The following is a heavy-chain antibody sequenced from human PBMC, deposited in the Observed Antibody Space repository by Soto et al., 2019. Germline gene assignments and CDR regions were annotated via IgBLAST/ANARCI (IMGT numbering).Heavy chain of an antibody. CDR3: AKADGEQWLLPHLDK. J-gene: IGHJ4*02. D-gene: IGHD6-19*01. V-gene: IGHV3-23*01. CDR2: ISCCVGST. Sequence: EVQLLESGGGVVQPGGSLRLSCVASGFNFKKFAMSWVRQAAGAGLERVSGISCCVGSTSYAVSGKGRFSIARDDSTNTLSMQMNNLRVEDTAQYYCAKADGEQWLLPHLDKWGQGTLVTVS. CDR1: GFNFKKFA.